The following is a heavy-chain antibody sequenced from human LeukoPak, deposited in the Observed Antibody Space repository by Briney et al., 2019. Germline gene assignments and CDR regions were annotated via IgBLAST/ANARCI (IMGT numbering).Heavy chain of an antibody. Sequence: ASVKVSCKASGYTFTGYYMHWVRQAPGQGLEQMGWINPNSGGTNYAQKFQGRVTMTRDTSISTAYMELSRLRSDDTAVYYCARHHYGDYPVDYWGQGTLVTVSS. CDR2: INPNSGGT. CDR1: GYTFTGYY. J-gene: IGHJ4*02. D-gene: IGHD4-17*01. CDR3: ARHHYGDYPVDY. V-gene: IGHV1-2*02.